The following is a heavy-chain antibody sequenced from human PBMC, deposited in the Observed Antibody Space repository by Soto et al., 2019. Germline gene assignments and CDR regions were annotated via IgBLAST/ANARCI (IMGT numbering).Heavy chain of an antibody. CDR1: GYTFTSYA. CDR2: INAGNGNT. D-gene: IGHD3-16*01. V-gene: IGHV1-3*01. Sequence: GASVKVSCKASGYTFTSYAMHWVRQAPGQRLEWMGWINAGNGNTKYSQKFQGRVTITRDTSASTAYMELSSLRSEDTAVYYCAREIHKIGWFDPWGQGTLVTVSS. J-gene: IGHJ5*02. CDR3: AREIHKIGWFDP.